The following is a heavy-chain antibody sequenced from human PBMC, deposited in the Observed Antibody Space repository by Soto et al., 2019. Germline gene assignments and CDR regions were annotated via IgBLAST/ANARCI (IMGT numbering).Heavy chain of an antibody. CDR1: GFTLSGYV. J-gene: IGHJ6*02. CDR3: ATGRKWEHSYGMDV. D-gene: IGHD1-26*01. CDR2: ISYDGSDK. Sequence: GGSLRLSCAAFGFTLSGYVLHWVRQAPGKGLEWVALISYDGSDKNYGDSVKGRFTISRDNSKNTLYLQMDSLRAEDTAMYYCATGRKWEHSYGMDVWGQGTTVTVS. V-gene: IGHV3-30-3*01.